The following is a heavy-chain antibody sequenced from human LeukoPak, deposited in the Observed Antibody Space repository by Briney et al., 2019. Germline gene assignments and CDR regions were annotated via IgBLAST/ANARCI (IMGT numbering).Heavy chain of an antibody. J-gene: IGHJ6*04. CDR1: GFTVGNNY. D-gene: IGHD3-3*01. CDR2: IYSGGTT. CDR3: ARDRSITNFGVVRRNKVGTLDV. V-gene: IGHV3-53*01. Sequence: PGGSLRLSCAASGFTVGNNYLSWVRQAPGKGLECVSIIYSGGTTYYADSVKGRFTISIDNSKNTVYLQINSLRADDTAVYYCARDRSITNFGVVRRNKVGTLDVWGKGSTVTVSS.